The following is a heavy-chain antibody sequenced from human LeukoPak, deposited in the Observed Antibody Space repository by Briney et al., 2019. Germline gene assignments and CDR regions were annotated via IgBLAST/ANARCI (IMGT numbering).Heavy chain of an antibody. J-gene: IGHJ4*02. D-gene: IGHD6-13*01. CDR3: ARDTYSSSSSFDY. V-gene: IGHV3-33*01. CDR2: IWYDGSNK. CDR1: GFTFSSYG. Sequence: GRSLRLSCAASGFTFSSYGMHWVRQAPGKGLEWVAVIWYDGSNKYYADSVKGRFTISRDNSKNTLYLQMNSLRAEDTAVYYCARDTYSSSSSFDYWGQGTLVTVSS.